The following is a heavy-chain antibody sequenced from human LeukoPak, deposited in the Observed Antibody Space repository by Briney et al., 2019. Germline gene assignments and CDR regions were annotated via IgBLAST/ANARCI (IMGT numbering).Heavy chain of an antibody. D-gene: IGHD3-16*01. CDR3: ARGNYDYAWGSYYHAFDI. CDR1: GGTFSSYA. Sequence: GSSVKVSCKASGGTFSSYAISWVRQAPGQGLEWMGGIIPIFGTANYAQKFQGRVTITADKSTSTAYMELSSLRSEDTAVYYCARGNYDYAWGSYYHAFDIWGQGTMVTVSS. J-gene: IGHJ3*02. V-gene: IGHV1-69*06. CDR2: IIPIFGTA.